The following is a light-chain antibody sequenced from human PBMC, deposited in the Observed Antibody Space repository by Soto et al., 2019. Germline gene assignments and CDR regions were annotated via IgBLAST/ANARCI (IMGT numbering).Light chain of an antibody. CDR1: QAVNTR. Sequence: EMVLTQSPATLSSFPGERATLSCRASQAVNTRLAWYQHKPGQAPRLLIYLTSNRATGIPARFSGGGSGTDFTLTISSLETEDSAVYYCHQRQSWPRTFGQGTKVDIK. CDR3: HQRQSWPRT. J-gene: IGKJ1*01. V-gene: IGKV3-11*01. CDR2: LTS.